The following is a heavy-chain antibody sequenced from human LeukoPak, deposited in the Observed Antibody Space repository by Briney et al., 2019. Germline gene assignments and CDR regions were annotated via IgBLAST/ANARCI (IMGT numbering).Heavy chain of an antibody. CDR1: GFTFDDYA. CDR2: ISWNSGSI. Sequence: GGSLRLSCAASGFTFDDYAMHWVRQAPGKGLEWVSGISWNSGSIGYADSVKGRFTISRDNAKNSLYLQMNSLRAEDTAVYYCARKNGLDYWGQGTLVTVSS. V-gene: IGHV3-9*01. CDR3: ARKNGLDY. J-gene: IGHJ4*02.